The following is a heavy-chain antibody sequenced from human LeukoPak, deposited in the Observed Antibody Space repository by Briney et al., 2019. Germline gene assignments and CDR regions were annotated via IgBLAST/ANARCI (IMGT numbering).Heavy chain of an antibody. Sequence: ASVKVSCKASGYTFTSYDINWVRQATGQGLEWMGWMDPNSGNTGYAQKFQGRVTITRNTSISTAYMELSSLRSEDTAVYYCARGGYCSGGSCYGYNWFDPWGQGTLVTVSS. D-gene: IGHD2-15*01. J-gene: IGHJ5*02. CDR2: MDPNSGNT. CDR1: GYTFTSYD. CDR3: ARGGYCSGGSCYGYNWFDP. V-gene: IGHV1-8*03.